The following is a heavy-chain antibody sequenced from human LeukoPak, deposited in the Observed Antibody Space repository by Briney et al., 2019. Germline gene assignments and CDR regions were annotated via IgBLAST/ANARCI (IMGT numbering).Heavy chain of an antibody. V-gene: IGHV1-46*01. CDR1: GYTFTSYY. CDR2: INPSGGST. CDR3: ASEEFGELLRAFDI. Sequence: ASVKGSCKASGYTFTSYYMHWVRQAPGQGLEWMGIINPSGGSTSYAQKFQGRVTMTRDSFTIEVYMVLSSLRSEDTVVYFCASEEFGELLRAFDIWGQGTMVTVSS. D-gene: IGHD3-10*01. J-gene: IGHJ3*02.